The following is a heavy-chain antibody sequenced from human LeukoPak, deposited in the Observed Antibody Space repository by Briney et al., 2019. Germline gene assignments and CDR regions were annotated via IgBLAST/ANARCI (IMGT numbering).Heavy chain of an antibody. D-gene: IGHD2-21*01. CDR3: AREYSRDWFEP. Sequence: SAVKVSRMASGCTFSNYIISGVRPAPGQGLAWMGRSIPILGIANYAQKFQGRVTITADKSTSTAFMELSSLRSEDTAVYYWAREYSRDWFEPWGEGTVVSVSS. V-gene: IGHV1-69*04. CDR1: GCTFSNYI. CDR2: SIPILGIA. J-gene: IGHJ5*02.